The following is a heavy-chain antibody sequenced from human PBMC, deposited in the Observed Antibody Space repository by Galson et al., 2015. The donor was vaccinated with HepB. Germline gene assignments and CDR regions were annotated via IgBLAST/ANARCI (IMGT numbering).Heavy chain of an antibody. CDR2: LSWNGGNI. Sequence: SLRLSCAASGFTFDDYAMHWVRQAPGKGLEWVSGLSWNGGNIGYADSVKGRSTISRDNAKNSLYLQMNSLRPEDTAFYFCTRGNSGYTYGGLPQGFWGQGTQVTVSS. V-gene: IGHV3-9*01. CDR3: TRGNSGYTYGGLPQGF. D-gene: IGHD5-18*01. J-gene: IGHJ4*02. CDR1: GFTFDDYA.